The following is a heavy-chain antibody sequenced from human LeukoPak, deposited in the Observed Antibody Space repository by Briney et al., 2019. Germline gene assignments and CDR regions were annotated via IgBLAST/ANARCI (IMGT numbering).Heavy chain of an antibody. Sequence: PSETLSLTCSVSGGSISSGGYYWTWIRQHPGKGLEWIGYISYSGSTYYNPSLQSRVTISVDTSKNQFSLKLSSVTAADTAVYYCARCGPVSGYYYNHDAFDIWGQGTMVTVSS. CDR3: ARCGPVSGYYYNHDAFDI. CDR1: GGSISSGGYY. J-gene: IGHJ3*02. V-gene: IGHV4-31*03. D-gene: IGHD3-22*01. CDR2: ISYSGST.